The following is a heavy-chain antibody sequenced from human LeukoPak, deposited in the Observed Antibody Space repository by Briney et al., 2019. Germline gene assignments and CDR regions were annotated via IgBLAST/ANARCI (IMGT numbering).Heavy chain of an antibody. CDR3: ASGENSSCCYSYYYYYMDV. CDR1: GFTFDDYG. Sequence: GGSLRLSCAASGFTFDDYGMSWVRQAPGKGLEWVSGINWNGGSTGYADSVEGRFTISRDNAKNSLYLQMNSLRAEDTALYYCASGENSSCCYSYYYYYMDVWGKGTTVTVSS. V-gene: IGHV3-20*04. D-gene: IGHD6-19*01. J-gene: IGHJ6*03. CDR2: INWNGGST.